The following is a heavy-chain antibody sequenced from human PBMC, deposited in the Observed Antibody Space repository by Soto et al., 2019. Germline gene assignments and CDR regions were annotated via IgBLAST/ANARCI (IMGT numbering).Heavy chain of an antibody. D-gene: IGHD6-13*01. CDR1: GFTVSSND. CDR3: ARGESGSSWYVLVY. V-gene: IGHV3-53*04. J-gene: IGHJ4*02. Sequence: EVQLVESGGGLVQPGGSLRLSCAASGFTVSSNDMSWVRQAPGKGLEWVSVIYSGGSTYYADSVKGRFTISRHNSKNTLYLQMNSLRAEDTAVYYCARGESGSSWYVLVYWGQGTLVTVSS. CDR2: IYSGGST.